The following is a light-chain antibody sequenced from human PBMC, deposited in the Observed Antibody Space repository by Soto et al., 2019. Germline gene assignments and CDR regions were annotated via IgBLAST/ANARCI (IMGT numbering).Light chain of an antibody. CDR1: QSVSSY. J-gene: IGKJ5*01. V-gene: IGKV3-11*01. CDR3: QQRSNGPPRIT. CDR2: DAS. Sequence: EIVLTQSPATLSLSPGERATLSCRASQSVSSYLAWYQQKPGQAPRLLIYDASNRATGIPARFSGSGSGTDFTPPISSLEPTDLAVYYCQQRSNGPPRITFGKGPRLEI.